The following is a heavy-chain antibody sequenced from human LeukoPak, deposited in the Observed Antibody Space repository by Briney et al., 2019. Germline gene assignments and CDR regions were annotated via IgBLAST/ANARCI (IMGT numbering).Heavy chain of an antibody. CDR2: IIPILGIA. CDR1: GGTFSSYA. J-gene: IGHJ5*02. V-gene: IGHV1-69*04. Sequence: ASVKVSCKASGGTFSSYAISWVRQAPGQGLEWMGRIIPILGIANYAQKFQGRVTITADKSTSTAYMELSSLRSEDTAVYYCATGPPDIVVVPAAIRDNWFDPWGQGTLVTVSS. CDR3: ATGPPDIVVVPAAIRDNWFDP. D-gene: IGHD2-2*02.